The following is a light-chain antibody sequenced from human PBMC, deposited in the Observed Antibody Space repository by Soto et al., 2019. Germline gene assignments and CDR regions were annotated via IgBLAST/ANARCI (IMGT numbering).Light chain of an antibody. V-gene: IGLV1-44*01. J-gene: IGLJ7*01. CDR3: CSYADGQTLA. Sequence: QSVLTQPPSASGTPGQRVTISCSGSSSNIGSNTVNWYQQLPGTAPKLLIYHVVQRPSGVPDRFSGSKSGTTASLIISGLQAEDEADYFCCSYADGQTLAFGGGTQLTVL. CDR2: HVV. CDR1: SSNIGSNT.